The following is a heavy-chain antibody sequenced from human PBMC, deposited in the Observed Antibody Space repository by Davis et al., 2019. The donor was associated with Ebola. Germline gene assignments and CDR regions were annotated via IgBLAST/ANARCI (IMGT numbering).Heavy chain of an antibody. D-gene: IGHD6-13*01. Sequence: GESLKISCAASGFTFSSYSMNWLRQPPGKGLEWVSSISSSSSYIYYADSVKGRFTISIDNDKNSLYLHMNSLRDEDTAVYYCARLGTAAAGKGNWFDPWGQETLVTVSS. V-gene: IGHV3-21*01. CDR3: ARLGTAAAGKGNWFDP. CDR2: ISSSSSYI. J-gene: IGHJ5*02. CDR1: GFTFSSYS.